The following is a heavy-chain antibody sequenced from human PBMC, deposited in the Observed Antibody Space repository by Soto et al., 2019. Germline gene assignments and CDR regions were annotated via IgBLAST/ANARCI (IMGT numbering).Heavy chain of an antibody. J-gene: IGHJ3*02. D-gene: IGHD2-15*01. CDR1: GGSISSGDYY. V-gene: IGHV4-30-4*01. Sequence: QVQLQESGPGLVKPSQTLSLTCTVSGGSISSGDYYWSWIRQPPGKGLEWIGYIYYSGSTYYNPSLKSRVTISVDTAKNQCSLKLSSVTAADTAVYYCARELVTQDAFDIWGQGTMVTVSS. CDR3: ARELVTQDAFDI. CDR2: IYYSGST.